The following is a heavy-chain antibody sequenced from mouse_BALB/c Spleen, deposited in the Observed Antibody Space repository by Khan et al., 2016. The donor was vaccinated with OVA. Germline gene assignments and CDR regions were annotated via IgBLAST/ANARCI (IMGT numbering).Heavy chain of an antibody. CDR1: GYSITSGYA. D-gene: IGHD1-1*01. Sequence: EVQLQESGPGLVKPSQSLSLTCTVTGYSITSGYAWNWIQQFPGNKLEWMGYISYSGGTSYNPSLKSRISITRDTSKNQFFLQLNSVTTEDTATYYCARGNYYGYYFDYWGQGTTLTVSS. J-gene: IGHJ2*01. CDR3: ARGNYYGYYFDY. CDR2: ISYSGGT. V-gene: IGHV3-2*02.